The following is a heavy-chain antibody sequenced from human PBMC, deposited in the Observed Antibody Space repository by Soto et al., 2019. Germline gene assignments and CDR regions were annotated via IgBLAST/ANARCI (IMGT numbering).Heavy chain of an antibody. CDR2: IYSGGST. D-gene: IGHD3-22*01. V-gene: IGHV3-66*01. J-gene: IGHJ1*01. CDR3: ARDVYDSSGYYLEYFQH. CDR1: GFTVSSNY. Sequence: PGGSPRLSCAASGFTVSSNYMSWVRQAPGKGLEWVSVIYSGGSTYYADSVKGRFTISRDNSKNTLYLQMNSLRAEDTAVYYCARDVYDSSGYYLEYFQHWGQGTLVTVSS.